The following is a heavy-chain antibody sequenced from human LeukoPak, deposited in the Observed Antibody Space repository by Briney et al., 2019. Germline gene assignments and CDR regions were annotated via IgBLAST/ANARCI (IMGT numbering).Heavy chain of an antibody. Sequence: SETLSLTCTVSGGSISSGDYYWRWIRQPPGKGLEWIGYIYYSGSTYYNPSLKSRVTISVDTSKNQFSLKLTSVTAADTAVYYCARAEWAAVDYWGQVTLVTVSS. CDR2: IYYSGST. CDR3: ARAEWAAVDY. J-gene: IGHJ4*02. D-gene: IGHD1-14*01. V-gene: IGHV4-30-4*01. CDR1: GGSISSGDYY.